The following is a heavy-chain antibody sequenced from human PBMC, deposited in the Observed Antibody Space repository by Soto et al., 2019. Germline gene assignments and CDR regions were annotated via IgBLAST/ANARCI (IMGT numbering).Heavy chain of an antibody. Sequence: QVQLQQWGAGLLKPSETLSLTCAVYGGSFSGYYWSWIRQPPGKGLEWIGEINHSGSTNYNPSLKSRVTISVDTSKNQFSLKLSSVTAADTAVYYCARGRDGYQTQDFQHWGQGTLVTVSS. CDR3: ARGRDGYQTQDFQH. CDR2: INHSGST. V-gene: IGHV4-34*01. J-gene: IGHJ1*01. CDR1: GGSFSGYY. D-gene: IGHD5-12*01.